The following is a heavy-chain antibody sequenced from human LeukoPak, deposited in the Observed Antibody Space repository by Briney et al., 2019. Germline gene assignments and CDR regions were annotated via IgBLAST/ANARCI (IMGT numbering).Heavy chain of an antibody. J-gene: IGHJ6*02. D-gene: IGHD3-10*01. CDR2: IIPIFGTA. V-gene: IGHV1-69*13. CDR1: GGTFSSYA. Sequence: ASVKVSCKASGGTFSSYAISWVRQAPGQGLEWMGGIIPIFGTANYAQKFQGRVTITADESTSTAYMELSSLRSDDTAVYYCARSLYGVRVNSMDVWGQGTTVTVSS. CDR3: ARSLYGVRVNSMDV.